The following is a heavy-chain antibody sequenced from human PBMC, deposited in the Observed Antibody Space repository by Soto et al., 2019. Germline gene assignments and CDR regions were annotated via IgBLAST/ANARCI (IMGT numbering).Heavy chain of an antibody. CDR3: ARDLGAGDRYWYFDL. D-gene: IGHD3-10*01. J-gene: IGHJ2*01. Sequence: QVPLVESGGGLVKPGGSLRLSCAASGFTFSDYYMSWIRQAPGKGLEWVSYISSSGSTIYYADSVKGRFTISRDNAKNALDLKMNSLRAEDTAVYYCARDLGAGDRYWYFDLWGRGTLVTVSS. CDR1: GFTFSDYY. V-gene: IGHV3-11*01. CDR2: ISSSGSTI.